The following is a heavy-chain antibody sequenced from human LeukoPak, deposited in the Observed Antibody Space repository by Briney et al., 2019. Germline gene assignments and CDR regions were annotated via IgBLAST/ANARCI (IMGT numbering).Heavy chain of an antibody. D-gene: IGHD1-26*01. CDR2: ISGSGGST. CDR3: AKNSGSYYPDLDY. V-gene: IGHV3-23*01. CDR1: GFTFSSYA. J-gene: IGHJ4*02. Sequence: GGSLRLSCAASGFTFSSYAMRRVRQAPGKRLERVSAISGSGGSTYYADSVKGRFTISRDNSKNTLYLQMNSLRAEDTAVYYCAKNSGSYYPDLDYWGQGTLVTVSS.